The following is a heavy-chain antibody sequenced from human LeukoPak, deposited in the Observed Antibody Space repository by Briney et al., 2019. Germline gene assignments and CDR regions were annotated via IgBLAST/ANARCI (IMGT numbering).Heavy chain of an antibody. Sequence: SETLSLTCTVSGGSISSGSYYWSWIRQPAGKGLEWIGRIYTSGSTNYNPSLKSRVTISVDTSKNQFSLKLTSVTAADTAVYYCARHGGSDSAPNDYWGQGTLVTVSS. CDR3: ARHGGSDSAPNDY. V-gene: IGHV4-61*02. J-gene: IGHJ4*02. D-gene: IGHD2-21*02. CDR1: GGSISSGSYY. CDR2: IYTSGST.